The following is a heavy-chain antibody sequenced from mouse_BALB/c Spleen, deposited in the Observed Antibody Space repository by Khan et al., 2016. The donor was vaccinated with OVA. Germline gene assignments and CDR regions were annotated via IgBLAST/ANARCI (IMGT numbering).Heavy chain of an antibody. CDR1: GYTFTDYV. V-gene: IGHV1-77*01. Sequence: LEESGPELVKPGASVKMSCKASGYTFTDYVINWVKQRTGQGLEWIGDIFPGGGSSYYNEKFKGKAKLTADKSSNTAYMQLSSLTFEDSAVYCWARGGYSVFAYGGQGTLVTVSA. J-gene: IGHJ3*01. D-gene: IGHD1-1*01. CDR3: ARGGYSVFAY. CDR2: IFPGGGSS.